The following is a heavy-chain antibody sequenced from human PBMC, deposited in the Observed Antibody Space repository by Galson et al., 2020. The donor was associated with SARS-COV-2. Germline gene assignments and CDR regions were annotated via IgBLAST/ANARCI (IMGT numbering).Heavy chain of an antibody. CDR2: IDWDDDK. J-gene: IGHJ6*02. D-gene: IGHD3-10*01. Sequence: SGPTLVNPTQTLTLTCTFFRFSLRTSGLCVSWIRQPPGKALEWLAPIDWDDDKYYSTSLKTSPTISKDTPKNQVVLTRTNMDPVDTATYYCARIRAIGYGESQHYYYYGMDVWGQGTTVTVSS. CDR3: ARIRAIGYGESQHYYYYGMDV. CDR1: RFSLRTSGLC. V-gene: IGHV2-70*01.